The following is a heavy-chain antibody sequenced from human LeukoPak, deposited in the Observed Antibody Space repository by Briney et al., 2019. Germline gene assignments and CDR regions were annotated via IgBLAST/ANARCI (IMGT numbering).Heavy chain of an antibody. Sequence: GGSLRLSCAASGFTFSSYGMHWVRQAPGKGLEWVSTISGSGDSTYYADSVKGRFTISRDNSKNTLYLQMNSLRVEDTAVYYCAKAGGSHSYYYMDVWGEGTTVTVSS. CDR3: AKAGGSHSYYYMDV. V-gene: IGHV3-23*01. CDR2: ISGSGDST. CDR1: GFTFSSYG. D-gene: IGHD1-26*01. J-gene: IGHJ6*03.